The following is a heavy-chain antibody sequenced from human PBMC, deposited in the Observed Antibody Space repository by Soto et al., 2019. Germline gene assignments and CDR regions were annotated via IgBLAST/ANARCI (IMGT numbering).Heavy chain of an antibody. V-gene: IGHV4-31*03. CDR3: ARAAMVDTAMAPFPPFDY. Sequence: TLSLTCTVSGGSISSGGYYWSWIRQHPGKGLEWIGYIYYSGSTYYNPSLKSRVTISVDTSKNQFSLKLSSVTAADTAVYYCARAAMVDTAMAPFPPFDYWGQGTLVTVSS. CDR2: IYYSGST. CDR1: GGSISSGGYY. D-gene: IGHD5-18*01. J-gene: IGHJ4*02.